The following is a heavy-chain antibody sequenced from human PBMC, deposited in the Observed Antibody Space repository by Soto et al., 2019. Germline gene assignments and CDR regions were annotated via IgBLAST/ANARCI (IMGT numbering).Heavy chain of an antibody. J-gene: IGHJ4*02. D-gene: IGHD5-18*01. V-gene: IGHV1-69*12. Sequence: QVQLVQSGAAVKKPGSSVKVSCKASGDTFNNYGISWVRQAPGQRLEWMGEIIPIFPTSNYAQKFQGRVTMTADDSTSTAYMELGSLTAEDTALYYCARGGDSAIVSGGYFDYWGQGTLVTVSS. CDR2: IIPIFPTS. CDR3: ARGGDSAIVSGGYFDY. CDR1: GDTFNNYG.